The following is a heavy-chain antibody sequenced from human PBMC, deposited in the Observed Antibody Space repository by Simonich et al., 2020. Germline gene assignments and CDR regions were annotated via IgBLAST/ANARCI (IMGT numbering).Heavy chain of an antibody. J-gene: IGHJ5*02. CDR2: MKHNSCNT. V-gene: IGHV1-8*03. Sequence: QVQLVQSGAEVKKPGASVKVSCKASGYTFTSYDIKWVRQATGQGPEWMGTMKHNSCNTGYAQKFQGRVTITRNTSISTAYMELSSLRSEDTAVYYCARARYCSSTSCYNWFDPWGQGTLVTVSS. CDR3: ARARYCSSTSCYNWFDP. CDR1: GYTFTSYD. D-gene: IGHD2-2*01.